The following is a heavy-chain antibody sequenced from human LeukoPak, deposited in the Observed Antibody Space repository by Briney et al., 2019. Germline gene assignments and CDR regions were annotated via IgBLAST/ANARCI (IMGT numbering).Heavy chain of an antibody. CDR2: IYYSGST. Sequence: SETLSLTCTVSGGSISSYYWSWIRQPPGKGLEWIGYIYYSGSTNYNPSLKSRVTISVDTSKNQFSLKLSSVTAADTSVYYCARGPVAGNFDYWGQGTLVTVSS. D-gene: IGHD6-19*01. CDR3: ARGPVAGNFDY. J-gene: IGHJ4*02. V-gene: IGHV4-59*01. CDR1: GGSISSYY.